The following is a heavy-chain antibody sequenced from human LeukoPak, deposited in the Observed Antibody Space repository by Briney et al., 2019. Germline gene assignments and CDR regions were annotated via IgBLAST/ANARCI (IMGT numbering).Heavy chain of an antibody. V-gene: IGHV3-23*01. CDR1: GFTFTSCA. Sequence: GGSLRLSCAASGFTFTSCAMNWVRQAPGKGLEWVSYISNSGASTFYADSVRGRFTISRDNSKNTLYLQLNSLRAEDTAVYYCAKSGSSGWDYYYGMDVWGQGTTVTVSS. D-gene: IGHD6-19*01. J-gene: IGHJ6*02. CDR2: ISNSGAST. CDR3: AKSGSSGWDYYYGMDV.